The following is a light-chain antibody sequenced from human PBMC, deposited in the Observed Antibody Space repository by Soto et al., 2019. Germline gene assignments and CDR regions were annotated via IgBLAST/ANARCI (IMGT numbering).Light chain of an antibody. CDR2: GAS. CDR1: QSVSSY. CDR3: QHYNNWPHT. V-gene: IGKV3-15*01. J-gene: IGKJ2*01. Sequence: EIVLTQSPATLSLSPGERATLSCRASQSVSSYLAWCQQKPGLAPRLLIYGASTRATGVPARFIGSGSGTEFTLTISSLQSEDFAIYYCQHYNNWPHTFGQGTKVDIK.